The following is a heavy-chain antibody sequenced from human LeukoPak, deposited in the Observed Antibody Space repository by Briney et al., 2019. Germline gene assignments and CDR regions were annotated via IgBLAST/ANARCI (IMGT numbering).Heavy chain of an antibody. Sequence: GGSLRLSCGASGFTFSYYSMNWVRQAPGKGLEWISYISSSTTIYYADSVKGRFTISRDNAKNSLYLQMNSLRAEDTAVYYCARASRVGATSAEFDYWGQGTLVTVSS. J-gene: IGHJ4*02. CDR2: ISSSTTI. V-gene: IGHV3-48*01. CDR1: GFTFSYYS. CDR3: ARASRVGATSAEFDY. D-gene: IGHD1-26*01.